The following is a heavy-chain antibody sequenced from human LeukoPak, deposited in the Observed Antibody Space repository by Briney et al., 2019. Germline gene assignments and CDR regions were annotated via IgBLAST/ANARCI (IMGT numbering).Heavy chain of an antibody. Sequence: SETLSLTCTVSGYSMSSGYYWGWIRQPPERGLEWIGSMYHTGSTYYNPSLKSRVTISVDTSKNQFYLKLSSVTAADTAVYYCARDGGVHMPYYFDYWGQGTLVTVSS. CDR1: GYSMSSGYY. CDR2: MYHTGST. D-gene: IGHD3-16*01. V-gene: IGHV4-38-2*02. J-gene: IGHJ4*02. CDR3: ARDGGVHMPYYFDY.